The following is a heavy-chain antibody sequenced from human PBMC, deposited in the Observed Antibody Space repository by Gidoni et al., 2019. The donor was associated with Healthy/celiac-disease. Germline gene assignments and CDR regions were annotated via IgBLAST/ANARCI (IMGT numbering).Heavy chain of an antibody. CDR2: ISGSGGST. Sequence: EVQLLESGGGLVQPGGSLSLSCAASGFTFSSYAMSWVRQAPGKGLEWVSAISGSGGSTYYADSVKGRFTISRDNSKNTLYLQMNSLRAEDTAVYYCAKENSNYLYYYYYGMDVWGQGTTVTVSS. V-gene: IGHV3-23*01. D-gene: IGHD4-4*01. CDR1: GFTFSSYA. J-gene: IGHJ6*02. CDR3: AKENSNYLYYYYYGMDV.